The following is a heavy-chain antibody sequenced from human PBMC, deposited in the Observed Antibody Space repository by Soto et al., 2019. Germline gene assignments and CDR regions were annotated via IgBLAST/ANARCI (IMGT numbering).Heavy chain of an antibody. J-gene: IGHJ6*02. CDR2: INPNSGGT. Sequence: QVQLVQSGADVKKPGASVKVSCTASGFTFSGNYMYWVRQAPGQGFEWMGWINPNSGGTMYAEKFQGRVTMTRDTSISTAYLELRSLRSDDTAVYYCVGGPGYGMDVWGQGTTVTVSS. CDR1: GFTFSGNY. V-gene: IGHV1-2*02. D-gene: IGHD3-16*01. CDR3: VGGPGYGMDV.